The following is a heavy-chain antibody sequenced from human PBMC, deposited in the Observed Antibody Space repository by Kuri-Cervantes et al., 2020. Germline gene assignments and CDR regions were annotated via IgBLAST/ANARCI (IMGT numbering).Heavy chain of an antibody. D-gene: IGHD3-3*01. V-gene: IGHV3-33*01. J-gene: IGHJ6*03. Sequence: GGSLRLSCAASGFSFNNYGMHWVRQTPGKGLEWVALIWYDESIKYYADSVKGRFTISRDSSKNTLYLQMNSLRAEDTAVYYCARDRFWEYYYYYMDVWGKGTTVTVSS. CDR3: ARDRFWEYYYYYMDV. CDR2: IWYDESIK. CDR1: GFSFNNYG.